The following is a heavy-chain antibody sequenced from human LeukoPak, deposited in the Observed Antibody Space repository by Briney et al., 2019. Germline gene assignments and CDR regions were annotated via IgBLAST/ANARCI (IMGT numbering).Heavy chain of an antibody. CDR1: GFTFSSYW. V-gene: IGHV3-7*01. J-gene: IGHJ6*03. Sequence: GGSLRLSCAASGFTFSSYWMSWVRQAPGKGLEWVANIKQDGSEKYYVDSVKGRFTISRDNSKNTMYLQMNSLRAEDTAVYYCARDRVQLWSYYYYYMDVWGKGTTVTISS. CDR3: ARDRVQLWSYYYYYMDV. D-gene: IGHD5-18*01. CDR2: IKQDGSEK.